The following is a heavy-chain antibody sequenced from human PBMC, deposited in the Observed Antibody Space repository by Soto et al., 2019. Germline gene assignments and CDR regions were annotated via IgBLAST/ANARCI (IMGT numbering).Heavy chain of an antibody. J-gene: IGHJ4*02. CDR2: ISSSSSTI. V-gene: IGHV3-48*01. D-gene: IGHD3-22*01. Sequence: PGGSLRLSCAASGFTFSTYSMNWVRQAPGKGLEWVSYISSSSSTIFYTDSVKGRFTVSRDNAKNSLYLQMNSLRAEDTAVYYCARATYYYDSSVPTVYWGQGTLVTVSS. CDR1: GFTFSTYS. CDR3: ARATYYYDSSVPTVY.